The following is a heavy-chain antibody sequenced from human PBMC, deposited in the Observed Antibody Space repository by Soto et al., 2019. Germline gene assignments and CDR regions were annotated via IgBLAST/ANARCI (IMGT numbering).Heavy chain of an antibody. D-gene: IGHD1-26*01. V-gene: IGHV3-7*05. J-gene: IGHJ4*02. CDR2: IAGDGTEK. CDR3: VRGLYTGSPHFFY. Sequence: QPGGSLRLSCEASEFTFNTYWMTWIRQAPGKGLEWVANIAGDGTEKNYVDSVKGRFTVSRDNAKRSLYLQMNSLRVEDTAVYYCVRGLYTGSPHFFYWGQGTLVTVSS. CDR1: EFTFNTYW.